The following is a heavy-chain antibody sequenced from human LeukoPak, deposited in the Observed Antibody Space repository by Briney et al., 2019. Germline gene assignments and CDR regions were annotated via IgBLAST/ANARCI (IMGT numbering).Heavy chain of an antibody. J-gene: IGHJ6*03. CDR1: GGSISSSSYY. D-gene: IGHD4-23*01. Sequence: SETLSLTCTVSGGSISSSSYYWGWIRQPPGKGLEWIGSIYYSGSTYYNPSLKSRVTISVDTSKNQFSLKLSSVTAADTAVYYCARLGGDYGGHYYYYYMDVWGKGTTVTISS. CDR2: IYYSGST. CDR3: ARLGGDYGGHYYYYYMDV. V-gene: IGHV4-39*01.